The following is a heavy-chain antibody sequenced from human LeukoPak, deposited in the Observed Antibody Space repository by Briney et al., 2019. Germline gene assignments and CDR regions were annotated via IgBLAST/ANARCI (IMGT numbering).Heavy chain of an antibody. D-gene: IGHD1-26*01. CDR3: ARGARYSGSYYVY. CDR2: INHSGST. Sequence: SETLSLTCAVYGGSLSDYYWSWIRQPPGKGLERIGEINHSGSTNYNPSLKSRVTISVDTSKNQFSLKLSSVTAADTAVYYCARGARYSGSYYVYWGQGTLVTVSS. J-gene: IGHJ4*02. CDR1: GGSLSDYY. V-gene: IGHV4-34*01.